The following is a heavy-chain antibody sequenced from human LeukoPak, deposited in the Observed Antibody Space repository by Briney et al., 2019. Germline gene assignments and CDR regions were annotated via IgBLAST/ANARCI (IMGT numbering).Heavy chain of an antibody. J-gene: IGHJ4*02. V-gene: IGHV3-74*01. CDR2: INGDGSNV. D-gene: IGHD2-2*01. CDR3: GRGKSPAAVDD. Sequence: GGSLRLSCAASGFLFSNYYMHWVRQAPGKGLVWVSHINGDGSNVNYADSVKGRFTISRDNAKNTLYLQMNSLRVEDTALYYCGRGKSPAAVDDWGQGTLVTVP. CDR1: GFLFSNYY.